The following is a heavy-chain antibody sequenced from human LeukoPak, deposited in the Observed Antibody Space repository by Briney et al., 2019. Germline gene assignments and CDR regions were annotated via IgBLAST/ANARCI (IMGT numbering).Heavy chain of an antibody. CDR3: ARQIELRITMVRGVIR. D-gene: IGHD3-10*01. CDR1: GGSISSSSYY. J-gene: IGHJ4*02. Sequence: SETLSLTCTVSGGSISSSSYYWGWIRQPPGKGLEWIGSIYYSGSTYYNPSLKSRVTISVDTSKNQFSLKLSSVTAADTAVYYCARQIELRITMVRGVIRWGQGTLVTVSS. CDR2: IYYSGST. V-gene: IGHV4-39*01.